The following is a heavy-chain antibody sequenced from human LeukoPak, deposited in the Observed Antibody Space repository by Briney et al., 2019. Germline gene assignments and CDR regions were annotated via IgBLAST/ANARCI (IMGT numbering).Heavy chain of an antibody. CDR3: ARGYFDSSDYEYFQY. CDR1: GYTFTGYY. D-gene: IGHD3-22*01. Sequence: ASVKVSCKASGYTFTGYYMHWVRQAPGQGLEWMGWINPNSGGTNYAQKFQGGVTMTRDTSISTAYMELSRLRSDDTAVYFCARGYFDSSDYEYFQYWGQGTLVTVSS. V-gene: IGHV1-2*02. CDR2: INPNSGGT. J-gene: IGHJ1*01.